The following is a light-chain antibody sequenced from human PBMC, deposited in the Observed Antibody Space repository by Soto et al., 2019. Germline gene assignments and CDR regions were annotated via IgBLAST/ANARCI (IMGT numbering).Light chain of an antibody. CDR1: QSVSSN. J-gene: IGKJ4*01. CDR3: QQFSSYPLT. V-gene: IGKV3-20*01. CDR2: GAS. Sequence: IVMTQSPATLSVSPGERAPLSCSASQSVSSNLAWHQQKPGQAPRLLIYGASSRATGIPDRFSGGGSGTDFTLTISRLEPEDFAVYYCQQFSSYPLTFGGGTKVDIK.